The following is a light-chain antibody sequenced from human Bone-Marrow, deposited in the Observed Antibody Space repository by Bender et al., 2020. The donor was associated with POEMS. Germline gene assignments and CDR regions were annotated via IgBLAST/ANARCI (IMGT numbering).Light chain of an antibody. V-gene: IGLV2-11*01. Sequence: QSALTQPPSASGSPGQSVTISCTGTSSNVGGYNYVSWYQQHPGKAPKLMIYDVSKRPSGVPDRFSGSRSGNTASLTISGLQAEDEAVYYCCSYAGSYTWVFGGGTKLTVL. CDR1: SSNVGGYNY. CDR3: CSYAGSYTWV. CDR2: DVS. J-gene: IGLJ3*02.